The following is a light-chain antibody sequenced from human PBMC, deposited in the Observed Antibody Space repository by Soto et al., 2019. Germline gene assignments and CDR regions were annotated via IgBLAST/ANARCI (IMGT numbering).Light chain of an antibody. CDR2: DAS. CDR3: QQYINWPRT. V-gene: IGKV3-15*01. CDR1: QSVSSD. Sequence: EIIMTQSPATLSVSPGETATLSYRASQSVSSDLAWLQQKPGQSPRLLIYDASTRATAVPARFSGSGFGTEFTLTISGLQSEVFAVYYCQQYINWPRTFGQGTRVEIK. J-gene: IGKJ1*01.